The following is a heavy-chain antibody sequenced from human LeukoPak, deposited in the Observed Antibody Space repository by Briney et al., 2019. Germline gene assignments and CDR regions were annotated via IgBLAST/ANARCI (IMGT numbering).Heavy chain of an antibody. V-gene: IGHV1-69*04. Sequence: SVKVSCKASGGTFSSYAISWVRQAPGQGLEWMGRIIPILGIANYAQKFQGRVAITADKSTGTAYMELSSLRSEDTAVYYCARDWGDIVVVPAAISEEYYYYGMDVWGQGTTVTVSS. D-gene: IGHD2-2*01. J-gene: IGHJ6*02. CDR3: ARDWGDIVVVPAAISEEYYYYGMDV. CDR1: GGTFSSYA. CDR2: IIPILGIA.